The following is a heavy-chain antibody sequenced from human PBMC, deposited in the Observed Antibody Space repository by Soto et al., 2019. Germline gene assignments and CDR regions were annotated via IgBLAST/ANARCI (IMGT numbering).Heavy chain of an antibody. CDR2: IYYSGST. CDR1: GGSISSGGYY. J-gene: IGHJ3*02. D-gene: IGHD1-1*01. V-gene: IGHV4-31*03. CDR3: ARPLWKAQYAFDI. Sequence: PSETLSLTCTVSGGSISSGGYYWSWIRQHPGKGLEWIGYIYYSGSTYYNPSLKSRVTISVDTSKNQFSLKLSSVTAADTAVYYCARPLWKAQYAFDIWGQGTMGTVS.